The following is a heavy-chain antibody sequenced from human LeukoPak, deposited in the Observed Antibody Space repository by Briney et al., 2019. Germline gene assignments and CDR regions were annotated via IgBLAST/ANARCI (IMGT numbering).Heavy chain of an antibody. CDR1: GYSFTSYW. D-gene: IGHD5-24*01. Sequence: GESLKISCQGSGYSFTSYWIGWVRQMPGKGLEWMGIIYPGDSDTRYNPSFQGQVTISADKSINTAYLQWSSLKASDTAMYYCARPRTTITGAFDIWGQGTMVTVSS. CDR3: ARPRTTITGAFDI. V-gene: IGHV5-51*01. J-gene: IGHJ3*02. CDR2: IYPGDSDT.